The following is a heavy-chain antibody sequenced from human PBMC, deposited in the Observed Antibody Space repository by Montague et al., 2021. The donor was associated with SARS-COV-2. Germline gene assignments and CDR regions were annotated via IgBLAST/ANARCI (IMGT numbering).Heavy chain of an antibody. CDR1: GGSTSSYY. V-gene: IGHV4-59*08. D-gene: IGHD2-2*01. CDR2: IYYSGST. Sequence: SETLSLTCTVSGGSTSSYYWSWIRQPPGKGLEWIGYIYYSGSTNYNPSLKSRVTISVDTSKNQFSLKLSSVTAADTAVYYCARRGLGYCSSTSCQNAFDIWGQGTMVTVSS. J-gene: IGHJ3*02. CDR3: ARRGLGYCSSTSCQNAFDI.